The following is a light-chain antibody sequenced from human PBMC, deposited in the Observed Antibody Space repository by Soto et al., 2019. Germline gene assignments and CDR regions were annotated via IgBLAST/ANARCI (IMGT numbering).Light chain of an antibody. J-gene: IGKJ4*01. CDR1: QAISNY. CDR2: AAS. Sequence: DIQMTQSPSSLSASVGDRVTITCRSSQAISNYVSWYQQEPRKAPRLLIYAASSLQSGVPSRFSASGSGTDFTLTISSLEPEDFAVYYCQHRSNWPLTFGGGTKVDIK. CDR3: QHRSNWPLT. V-gene: IGKV1-17*01.